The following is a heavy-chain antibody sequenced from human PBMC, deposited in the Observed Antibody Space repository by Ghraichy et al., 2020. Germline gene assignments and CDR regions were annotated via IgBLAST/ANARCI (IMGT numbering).Heavy chain of an antibody. CDR1: GFTFSGYA. CDR3: ARAGPATYYCDSSGYTAEYFQR. D-gene: IGHD3-22*01. CDR2: ISGGGGST. Sequence: GGSLRLSCAVSGFTFSGYAMTWVRQAPGKGLEWVSTISGGGGSTYYADSVKGRFTISRDKSKNTLYLQMNSLRADDTAVYYCARAGPATYYCDSSGYTAEYFQRCRRGTLLTVS. J-gene: IGHJ1*01. V-gene: IGHV3-23*01.